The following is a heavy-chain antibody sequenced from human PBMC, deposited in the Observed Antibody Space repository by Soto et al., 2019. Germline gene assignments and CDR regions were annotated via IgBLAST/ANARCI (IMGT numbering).Heavy chain of an antibody. D-gene: IGHD6-13*01. Sequence: ASVKVSCKASGYSLSGYYLHWVRQAPGQGPEWMGWINPNSGGTKYVQKFQGRVAMTRDTSISTVYLELSRLRSDDTAVYYCARGWGIAAPGPNWFDPWGQGTLVTVSS. V-gene: IGHV1-2*02. CDR2: INPNSGGT. J-gene: IGHJ5*02. CDR1: GYSLSGYY. CDR3: ARGWGIAAPGPNWFDP.